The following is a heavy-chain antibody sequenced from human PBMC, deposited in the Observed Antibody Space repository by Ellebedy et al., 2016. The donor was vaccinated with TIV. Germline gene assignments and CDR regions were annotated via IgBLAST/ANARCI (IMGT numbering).Heavy chain of an antibody. J-gene: IGHJ2*01. V-gene: IGHV3-9*01. CDR3: AKDNQWELRYWYFDL. CDR1: GFTFADYA. CDR2: ISWNSGSI. Sequence: GGSLRLSXAASGFTFADYAMHWVRQAPGKGLEWVSGISWNSGSIGYADSVEGRFTISRDNAKNSLYLQMNSLRAEDTALYYCAKDNQWELRYWYFDLWGRGTLVTVSS. D-gene: IGHD1-26*01.